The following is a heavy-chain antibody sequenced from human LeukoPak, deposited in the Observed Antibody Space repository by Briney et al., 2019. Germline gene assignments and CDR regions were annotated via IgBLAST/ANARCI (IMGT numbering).Heavy chain of an antibody. V-gene: IGHV4-39*07. Sequence: SETLSLTCTVSGGSLSISSYYWGWLRQPPGRGLEWIGSIYYSGSTYYNPSLKSRVTISVDTSKTQFSLKLSSVTAADTAVYYCARLGGYYFDYWGQGTLVTVSS. J-gene: IGHJ4*02. CDR1: GGSLSISSYY. D-gene: IGHD3-16*01. CDR2: IYYSGST. CDR3: ARLGGYYFDY.